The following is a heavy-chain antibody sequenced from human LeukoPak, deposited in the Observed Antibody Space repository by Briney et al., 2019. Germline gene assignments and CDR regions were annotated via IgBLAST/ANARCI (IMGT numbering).Heavy chain of an antibody. Sequence: PGGSLRLSCAASGFTFSSYGMHWVRQAPGKGLEWVAVISYDGSNKYYADSVKGRFTISRDNSKNTLYLQMNSLRAEDTAVYYCARDQGMATIQVYYWGQGTLVTVSS. V-gene: IGHV3-30*03. D-gene: IGHD5-24*01. J-gene: IGHJ4*02. CDR1: GFTFSSYG. CDR3: ARDQGMATIQVYY. CDR2: ISYDGSNK.